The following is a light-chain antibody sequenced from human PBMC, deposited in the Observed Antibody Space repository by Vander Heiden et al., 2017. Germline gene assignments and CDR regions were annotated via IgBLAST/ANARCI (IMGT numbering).Light chain of an antibody. CDR3: QQSYTRPRT. Sequence: IQMTLSTSSLSASVGDRVTITCRASSRISTNLNWYQQKAGKAPKLLISAASTMQSGVPSRFSGSKSGTEFTLTISDLQPDDCATFYCQQSYTRPRTFGPGTKVEIK. J-gene: IGKJ3*01. CDR2: AAS. V-gene: IGKV1-39*01. CDR1: SRISTN.